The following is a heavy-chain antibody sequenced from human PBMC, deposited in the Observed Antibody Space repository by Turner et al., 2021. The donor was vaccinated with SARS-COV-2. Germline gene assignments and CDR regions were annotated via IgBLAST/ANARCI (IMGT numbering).Heavy chain of an antibody. CDR2: ISDDGSSA. Sequence: VQLVESGGDFVHPGGSLRLSCVGSGFTFSDHWMHWVRQGPGKGLVRVSRISDDGSSASYGGSVRGRFTVSRDNAKNTLYLQMNSLRPDDTGVYYCTRRGIAAAGNDYWGQGTLVTVSS. D-gene: IGHD6-13*01. CDR1: GFTFSDHW. CDR3: TRRGIAAAGNDY. V-gene: IGHV3-74*01. J-gene: IGHJ4*02.